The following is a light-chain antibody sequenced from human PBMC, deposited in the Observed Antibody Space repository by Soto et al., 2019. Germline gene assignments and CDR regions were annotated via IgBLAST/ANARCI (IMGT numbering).Light chain of an antibody. J-gene: IGLJ1*01. CDR2: EVG. Sequence: QSVLTQPPSASGSPGQSVTISCTGSNSDIGAYNHVSWYQQHPGKALKLIIYEVGERPSGVPDRFSGSKSGNTASLTVSGLQAEDEADYYCCSYAGSNNFVFGTGTKVTVL. V-gene: IGLV2-8*01. CDR1: NSDIGAYNH. CDR3: CSYAGSNNFV.